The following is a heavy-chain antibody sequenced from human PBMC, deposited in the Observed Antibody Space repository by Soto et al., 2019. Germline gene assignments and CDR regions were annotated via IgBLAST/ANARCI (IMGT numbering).Heavy chain of an antibody. CDR1: GYTFTSYG. D-gene: IGHD3-3*01. Sequence: ASVKVSCKASGYTFTSYGISWVRQAPGQGLEWMGWISAYNGNTNYAQKLQGRVTMTTDTSTSTAYMELRSLRSDDTAVYYCARTYYDFWSGYFPKRPVGHYFDYWGQGTLVTVSS. J-gene: IGHJ4*02. CDR2: ISAYNGNT. CDR3: ARTYYDFWSGYFPKRPVGHYFDY. V-gene: IGHV1-18*04.